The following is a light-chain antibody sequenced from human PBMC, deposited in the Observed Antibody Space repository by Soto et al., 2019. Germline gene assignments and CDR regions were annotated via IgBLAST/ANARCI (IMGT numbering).Light chain of an antibody. Sequence: QSALTQPASVSGSPGQSITISCTGTNVDVGGYNYVSWYQHHPGKAPKLLIFEVSNRPSGVSNRFSGSKSGNTASLTISGLQSEDEAGYYCASYTIKTTYVFGSGTKVTVL. V-gene: IGLV2-14*01. CDR3: ASYTIKTTYV. CDR2: EVS. CDR1: NVDVGGYNY. J-gene: IGLJ1*01.